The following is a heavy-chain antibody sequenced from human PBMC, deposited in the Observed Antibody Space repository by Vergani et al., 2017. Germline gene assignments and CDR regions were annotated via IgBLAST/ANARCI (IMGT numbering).Heavy chain of an antibody. CDR3: AREGYSSSWLQKAVDY. Sequence: QVQLQESGPGLVKPSQTLSLTCTVSGGSISSGGYYWSWIRQHPGKGLEWIGYIYYSGSTYYNPSLKSRVTISVDTSKNQFSLKLSSVTAADTAVYYCAREGYSSSWLQKAVDYWGQGTLVTVSS. V-gene: IGHV4-31*03. J-gene: IGHJ4*02. D-gene: IGHD6-13*01. CDR2: IYYSGST. CDR1: GGSISSGGYY.